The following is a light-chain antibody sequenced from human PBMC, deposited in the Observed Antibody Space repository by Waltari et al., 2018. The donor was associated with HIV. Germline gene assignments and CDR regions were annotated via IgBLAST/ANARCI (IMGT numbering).Light chain of an antibody. CDR3: NSYTGISTWV. V-gene: IGLV2-14*01. Sequence: QSALTQPASVSGSPTQSITIPSTATSRDVRRSSSLSWYQQHPGQAPKLIIYAVNYRPSGVSNRFSGSKSGNTASLTISGLQAEDEADYYCNSYTGISTWVFGGGTKLTVL. CDR1: SRDVRRSSS. J-gene: IGLJ3*02. CDR2: AVN.